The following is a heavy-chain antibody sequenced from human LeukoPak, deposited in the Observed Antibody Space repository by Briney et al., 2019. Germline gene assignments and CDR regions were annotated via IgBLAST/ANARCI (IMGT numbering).Heavy chain of an antibody. CDR1: GFTFSSYA. CDR3: ARGGGGSLPPLDY. D-gene: IGHD2-15*01. Sequence: PGGSLRLSCAASGFTFSSYAMHWVRQAPGKGLEYVSAISSNGGSTYYANSVKGRFTISRDNSKNTLHLQMGSLRAEDMAVYYCARGGGGSLPPLDYWGQGTLVTVSS. J-gene: IGHJ4*02. V-gene: IGHV3-64*01. CDR2: ISSNGGST.